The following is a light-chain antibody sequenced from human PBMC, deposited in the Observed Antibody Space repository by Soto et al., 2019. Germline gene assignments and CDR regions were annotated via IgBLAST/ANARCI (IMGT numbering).Light chain of an antibody. CDR3: QQANSFPLT. Sequence: DLQMTQSPSSVSASVGDRVSITCRASQGISNWLAWYQQKPGRAPKLLIYTGSSLQSGVPSRFSGTGSGTDFTLTISSLQTEDVATYYCQQANSFPLTFGGGTKVEIK. CDR1: QGISNW. J-gene: IGKJ4*01. CDR2: TGS. V-gene: IGKV1-12*01.